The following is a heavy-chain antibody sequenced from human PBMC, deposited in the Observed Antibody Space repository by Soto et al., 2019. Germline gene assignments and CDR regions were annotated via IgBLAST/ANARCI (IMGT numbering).Heavy chain of an antibody. J-gene: IGHJ5*02. CDR1: GFTFENFA. CDR2: FNWNSGTI. CDR3: AKAPNLVTHWFDP. Sequence: EMQLVESGGGLVQPGRSLRLSCAVSGFTFENFALHWVRQAPGKGLEWGSGFNWNSGTIAYADSVKGRFTISRDNAKSSLYLHLNGLRPEDTAFYYCAKAPNLVTHWFDPWGQGTLVTVSS. D-gene: IGHD3-9*01. V-gene: IGHV3-9*01.